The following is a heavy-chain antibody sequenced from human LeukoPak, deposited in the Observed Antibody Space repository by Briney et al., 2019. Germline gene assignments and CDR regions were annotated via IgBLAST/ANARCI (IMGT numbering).Heavy chain of an antibody. D-gene: IGHD3-22*01. CDR3: AREKSSSYGLAQH. CDR2: IYYSGST. V-gene: IGHV4-31*03. Sequence: SETLSLTCTVSGGSISSGGYYWSWIHQHPGKGLEWIGYIYYSGSTYYNPSLKSRVTISVDTSKNQFSLKLSSVTAADTAVYYCAREKSSSYGLAQHWGQGTLVIVSS. J-gene: IGHJ1*01. CDR1: GGSISSGGYY.